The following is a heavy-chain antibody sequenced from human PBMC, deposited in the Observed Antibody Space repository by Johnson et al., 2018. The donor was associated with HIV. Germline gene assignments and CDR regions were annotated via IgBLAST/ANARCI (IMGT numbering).Heavy chain of an antibody. CDR1: GFTFNTYG. Sequence: QVQLVESGGGVVQPGGSLRLSCAASGFTFNTYGMDWVRQAPGKGLEWVAFIRYDGSRKYYPDSVKGRFTISRVNSKNMLYLQMNSLRVEDTAVYYCVKEASRGTVTQAPDAFDIWGQGTVVTVSS. CDR2: IRYDGSRK. V-gene: IGHV3-30*02. D-gene: IGHD4-17*01. CDR3: VKEASRGTVTQAPDAFDI. J-gene: IGHJ3*02.